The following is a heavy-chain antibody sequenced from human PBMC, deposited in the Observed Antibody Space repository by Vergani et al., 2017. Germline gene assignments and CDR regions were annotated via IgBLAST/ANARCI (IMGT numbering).Heavy chain of an antibody. D-gene: IGHD6-13*01. Sequence: EVQLVESGGGLVKPGGSLRLSCAASGFTFSSYSMNWVRQAPGKGLEWVSSISSSSSYIYYADSVKGRFTISRDNAKNSLYLQMNSLRAEDTAVYYCARVGSDSSSPDKNDCWGQGTLVTVSS. CDR2: ISSSSSYI. J-gene: IGHJ4*02. CDR1: GFTFSSYS. V-gene: IGHV3-21*01. CDR3: ARVGSDSSSPDKNDC.